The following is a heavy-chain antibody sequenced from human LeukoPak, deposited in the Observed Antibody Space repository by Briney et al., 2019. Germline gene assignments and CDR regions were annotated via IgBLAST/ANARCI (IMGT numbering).Heavy chain of an antibody. D-gene: IGHD1-26*01. Sequence: GGSLRLSCAASGFTFSSYWMSWVRQAPGKGLEWVANINQDGSGKYYVDSVKGRFTISRDNAKNSLYLQMNSLRAEDTAVYYCARVVGAGYFDLWGRGTLVTVSS. CDR3: ARVVGAGYFDL. V-gene: IGHV3-7*01. CDR2: INQDGSGK. J-gene: IGHJ2*01. CDR1: GFTFSSYW.